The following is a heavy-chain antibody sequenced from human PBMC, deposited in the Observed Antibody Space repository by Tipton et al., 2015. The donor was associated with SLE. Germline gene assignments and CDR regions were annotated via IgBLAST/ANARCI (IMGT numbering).Heavy chain of an antibody. V-gene: IGHV4-59*11. J-gene: IGHJ4*02. D-gene: IGHD2-15*01. CDR3: ARGSVVADDF. Sequence: GLVKPSETLSLTCTVSGGSIRSHYWSWIRQTPGKGLEWIGYIYYNRDTNYHPSLKSRVTISVDTSKNQLSLKLTSVTAADTAVYYCARGSVVADDFWGQGTRVTVSS. CDR2: IYYNRDT. CDR1: GGSIRSHY.